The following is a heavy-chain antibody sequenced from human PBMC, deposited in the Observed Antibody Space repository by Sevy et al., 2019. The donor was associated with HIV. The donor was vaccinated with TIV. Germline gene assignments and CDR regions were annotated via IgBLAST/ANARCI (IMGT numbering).Heavy chain of an antibody. CDR3: ATGGTGGPEYYYYGMDV. V-gene: IGHV1-18*01. CDR2: ISAYNGNT. CDR1: GYTFTSYG. J-gene: IGHJ6*02. Sequence: ASVKVSCKASGYTFTSYGISWVRQAPGQGLEWMGWISAYNGNTNYAQKLQGRVTMTTDTSTSTAYMELRSLRSDDTAVYYCATGGTGGPEYYYYGMDVWGQGTTVTVSS. D-gene: IGHD1-1*01.